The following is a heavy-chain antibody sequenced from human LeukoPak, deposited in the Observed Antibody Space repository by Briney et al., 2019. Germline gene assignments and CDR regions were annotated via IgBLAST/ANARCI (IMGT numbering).Heavy chain of an antibody. CDR1: GGSFSGYY. CDR3: AREGSGSGSWSFDY. J-gene: IGHJ4*02. CDR2: INHSGST. V-gene: IGHV4-34*01. D-gene: IGHD3-10*01. Sequence: SETLSLTCAVYGGSFSGYYWSWIRQPPGKGLEWTGEINHSGSTNYNPSLKSRVTISVDTSKNQFSLKLSSVTAADTAVYYCAREGSGSGSWSFDYWGQGTLVTVSS.